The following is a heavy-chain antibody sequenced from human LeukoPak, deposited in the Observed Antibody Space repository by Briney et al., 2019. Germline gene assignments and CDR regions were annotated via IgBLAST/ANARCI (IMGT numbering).Heavy chain of an antibody. D-gene: IGHD3-16*01. V-gene: IGHV3-74*01. CDR3: ATDGAYGLTH. Sequence: HLGGSLRLSCAASGFSFSTTWMHWVRQAPGKGLMWVSHVSSDGSRTYADSVKGRVTVSRDNNKDMVYLQMSSLRAEDTAVYYCATDGAYGLTHWGQGTLVTVSS. CDR1: GFSFSTTW. J-gene: IGHJ4*02. CDR2: VSSDGSR.